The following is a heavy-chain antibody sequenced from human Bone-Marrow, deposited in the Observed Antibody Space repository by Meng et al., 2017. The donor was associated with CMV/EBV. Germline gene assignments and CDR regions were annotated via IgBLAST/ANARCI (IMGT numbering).Heavy chain of an antibody. Sequence: ASGFTFSSYGMNWVRQAPGKGLEWVSSISSSSSYIYYADSVKGRFTISRDNAKNSLYLQMNSLRAEDTAVYYCARGVGATSYWYFDLWGRGTLVTVSS. D-gene: IGHD1-26*01. CDR3: ARGVGATSYWYFDL. J-gene: IGHJ2*01. CDR1: GFTFSSYG. CDR2: ISSSSSYI. V-gene: IGHV3-21*01.